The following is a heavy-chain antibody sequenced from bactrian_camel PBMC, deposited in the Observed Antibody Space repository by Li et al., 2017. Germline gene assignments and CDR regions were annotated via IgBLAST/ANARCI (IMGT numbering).Heavy chain of an antibody. V-gene: IGHV3S53*01. Sequence: HVQLVESGGGSVQAGRSLRLSCRTSGNINSLNCMGWFRQTPGKEREGVASIATDGSDFGPVYADSVKGRFTISRDIAEKKLYLQMNNLKREDTAIYYCAARRFPRIDVLSQDAALSPGEYNAWGQGTQVTVS. J-gene: IGHJ6*01. CDR3: AARRFPRIDVLSQDAALSPGEYNA. D-gene: IGHD3*01. CDR1: GNINSLNC. CDR2: IATDGSDFGP.